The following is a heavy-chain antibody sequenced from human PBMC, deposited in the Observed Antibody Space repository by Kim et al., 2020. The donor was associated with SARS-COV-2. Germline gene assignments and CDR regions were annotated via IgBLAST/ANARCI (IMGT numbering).Heavy chain of an antibody. Sequence: HYVDSVKGRFTISRDNSENTIFLKMNSLTPDDTAVYYCARRDFWSTYPFDHWGQGTQVTVSS. V-gene: IGHV3-30*03. CDR3: ARRDFWSTYPFDH. J-gene: IGHJ4*02. D-gene: IGHD3-3*01.